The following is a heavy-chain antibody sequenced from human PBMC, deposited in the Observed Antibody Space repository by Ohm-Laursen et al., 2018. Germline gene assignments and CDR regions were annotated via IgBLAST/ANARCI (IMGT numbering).Heavy chain of an antibody. CDR1: GFTFSNAW. Sequence: GSLRLSCSASGFTFSNAWMNWVRQAPGKGLEWVARIKSKTDGGTTDYAAPVKGRFTISRDDSNNTLHLEMNSLRTEDTAVYYCSTVLRWSGDYGGEDYWGQGTLVTVSS. CDR2: IKSKTDGGTT. J-gene: IGHJ4*02. CDR3: STVLRWSGDYGGEDY. D-gene: IGHD4-23*01. V-gene: IGHV3-15*01.